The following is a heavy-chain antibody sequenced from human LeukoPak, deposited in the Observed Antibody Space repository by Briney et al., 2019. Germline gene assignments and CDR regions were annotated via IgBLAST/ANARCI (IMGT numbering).Heavy chain of an antibody. V-gene: IGHV4-4*02. Sequence: PSETLSLTCAVSGGSISSSNWWSWVRPPPGKGLEWIGEIYHSGSTYYNPSLKSRVTISVDTSKNQFSLKLSSVTAADTAVYYCARVTGYMIEDYFDYWGQGTLVTVSS. CDR2: IYHSGST. D-gene: IGHD3-22*01. CDR1: GGSISSSNW. CDR3: ARVTGYMIEDYFDY. J-gene: IGHJ4*02.